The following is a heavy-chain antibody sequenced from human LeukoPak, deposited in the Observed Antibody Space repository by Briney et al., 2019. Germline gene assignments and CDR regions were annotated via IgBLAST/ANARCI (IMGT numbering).Heavy chain of an antibody. CDR1: GGSISSCY. CDR2: IYYSGST. V-gene: IGHV4-59*01. J-gene: IGHJ5*01. CDR3: ARGDYDFWSGYYTWFDY. D-gene: IGHD3-3*01. Sequence: SETLSLTCTVSGGSISSCYWSWTRQPPGKGLEWIGYIYYSGSTNYNPSLKSRVTISVDTSKNQFSLKLSSVTAADTAVYYCARGDYDFWSGYYTWFDYWGQGTLVTVSS.